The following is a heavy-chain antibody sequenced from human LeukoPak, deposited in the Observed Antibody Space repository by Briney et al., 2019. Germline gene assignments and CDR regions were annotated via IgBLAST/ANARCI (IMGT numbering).Heavy chain of an antibody. V-gene: IGHV4-30-2*01. CDR3: ARGGSRFDP. D-gene: IGHD3-10*01. J-gene: IGHJ5*02. CDR2: IYHSGST. Sequence: PSQTLFLTCAVSGGSISSGGYSWSWIRQPPGKGLEWIGYIYHSGSTYYNPSLKSRVTISVDRSKNQFSLKLSSVTAADTAVYYCARGGSRFDPWGQGTLVTVSS. CDR1: GGSISSGGYS.